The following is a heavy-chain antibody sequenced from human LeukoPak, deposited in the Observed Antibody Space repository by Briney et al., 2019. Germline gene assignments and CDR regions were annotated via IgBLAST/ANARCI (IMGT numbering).Heavy chain of an antibody. J-gene: IGHJ4*02. Sequence: GGSLRLSCASSGFTFSSYEMNWVRQAPGKGLEWVSYISSSGSTIYYADSVKGRFTISRDNAKNSLYLQMNSLRAEDTAVYYCAGSPVLLWFGELTKVDYWGQGTLVTVSS. CDR2: ISSSGSTI. CDR3: AGSPVLLWFGELTKVDY. D-gene: IGHD3-10*01. V-gene: IGHV3-48*03. CDR1: GFTFSSYE.